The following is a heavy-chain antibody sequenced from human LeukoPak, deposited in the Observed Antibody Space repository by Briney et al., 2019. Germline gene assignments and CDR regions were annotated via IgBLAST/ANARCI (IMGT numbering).Heavy chain of an antibody. CDR2: IYPGDSDT. J-gene: IGHJ4*02. D-gene: IGHD5-18*01. CDR3: AICVATAMVPPDY. Sequence: GESLKIACKGSGYSFTSYWIGWVRQMPGKGLEWMGIIYPGDSDTRYSPSFQGQVTISADKSISTAYLQWSSLKASDTAMYYCAICVATAMVPPDYWGQGTLVTVSS. CDR1: GYSFTSYW. V-gene: IGHV5-51*01.